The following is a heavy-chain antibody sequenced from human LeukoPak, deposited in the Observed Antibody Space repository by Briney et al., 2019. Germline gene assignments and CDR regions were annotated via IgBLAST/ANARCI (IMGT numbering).Heavy chain of an antibody. D-gene: IGHD4/OR15-4a*01. J-gene: IGHJ4*02. CDR3: AKVPRGAEYYFDY. CDR2: IRYDGSNK. Sequence: GGSLRLSCAASGFTFSSYGMHWVRQAPGRGLEWVAFIRYDGSNKYYADSVKGRFTISRDNSKNTLYLQMNSLRAEDTAVYYCAKVPRGAEYYFDYWGQGTLVTVSS. CDR1: GFTFSSYG. V-gene: IGHV3-30*02.